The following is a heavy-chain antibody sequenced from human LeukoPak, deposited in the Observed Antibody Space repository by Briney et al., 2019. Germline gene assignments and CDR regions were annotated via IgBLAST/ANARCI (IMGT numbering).Heavy chain of an antibody. Sequence: KPSETLSLTRAVSGYSISSDYYWGGIRQPPGKGLEWIGSIYHTGSASYNPSLKSRVTISVDTSKTQFSLKMRSVTAVDTAVYYCARHAPGRMSWSGCLDYWGQGTLVTVSS. V-gene: IGHV4-38-2*01. CDR1: GYSISSDYY. D-gene: IGHD3-3*01. J-gene: IGHJ4*02. CDR3: ARHAPGRMSWSGCLDY. CDR2: IYHTGSA.